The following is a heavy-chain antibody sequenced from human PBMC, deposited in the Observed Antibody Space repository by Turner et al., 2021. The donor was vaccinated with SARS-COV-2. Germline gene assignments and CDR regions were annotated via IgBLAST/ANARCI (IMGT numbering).Heavy chain of an antibody. J-gene: IGHJ4*02. V-gene: IGHV4-39*01. CDR3: VRTPSGSYPHFNF. CDR1: GDSISSSSFY. Sequence: QLQLQESGPGLVKPSETLSLTCTVSGDSISSSSFYWGWIRQSPGKGLEWIWNFYCSGNTYYNPSLKSRVTISADTSKKQFSLRLTSVTAADTAVYYCVRTPSGSYPHFNFWGQGTLVTVSS. CDR2: FYCSGNT. D-gene: IGHD1-26*01.